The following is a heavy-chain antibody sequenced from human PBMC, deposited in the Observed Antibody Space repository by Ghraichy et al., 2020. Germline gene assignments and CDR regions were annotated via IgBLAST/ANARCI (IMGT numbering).Heavy chain of an antibody. J-gene: IGHJ3*02. D-gene: IGHD1-26*01. Sequence: GGSLRLSCEVSGFTLRDFYMSWIRQAPGKGLEWISYISDDTTRKYYAGSVRGRFTVSRDNAGNSVFLQMNFLTPEDTAVYYCARRYRAFDIWGQGTVVTVSS. CDR1: GFTLRDFY. CDR3: ARRYRAFDI. V-gene: IGHV3-11*01. CDR2: ISDDTTRK.